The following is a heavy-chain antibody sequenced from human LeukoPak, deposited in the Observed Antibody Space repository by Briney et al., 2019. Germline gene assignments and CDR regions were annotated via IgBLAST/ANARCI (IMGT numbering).Heavy chain of an antibody. D-gene: IGHD3-22*01. Sequence: AETLSLTCTVSGGSISSYYWSWIRQPPGKGLEWIGYIYYSGSTNYNPSLKSRVTTSVDTSKNQFSLKLSSVTAADTAVYYCARGPTYYYDSSGYYLYWYFDLWGRGTLVTVSS. CDR3: ARGPTYYYDSSGYYLYWYFDL. CDR1: GGSISSYY. CDR2: IYYSGST. J-gene: IGHJ2*01. V-gene: IGHV4-59*01.